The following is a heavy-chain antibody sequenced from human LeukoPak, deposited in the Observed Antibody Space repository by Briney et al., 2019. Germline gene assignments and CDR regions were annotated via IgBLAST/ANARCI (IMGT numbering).Heavy chain of an antibody. CDR2: ISYDGSNK. D-gene: IGHD6-19*01. Sequence: GRSLRLSCAASGFTFSSYAMHWVRQAPGKGPEWVAVISYDGSNKYYADSVKGRFTISRDNSKNTLYLQMNSLRAEDTAVYYCARSDSSGWYDYYYYGMDVWGQGTTVTVSS. CDR1: GFTFSSYA. J-gene: IGHJ6*02. V-gene: IGHV3-30*04. CDR3: ARSDSSGWYDYYYYGMDV.